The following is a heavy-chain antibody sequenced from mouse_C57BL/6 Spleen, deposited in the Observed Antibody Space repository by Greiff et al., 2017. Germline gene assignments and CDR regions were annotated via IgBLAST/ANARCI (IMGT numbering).Heavy chain of an antibody. D-gene: IGHD2-4*01. Sequence: EVNVVESGGGLVQPGGSLKLSCAASGFTFSDYYMYWVRQTPEKRLEWVAFISNGGGSTYYPDTVKGRFTISRDNAKNTLYLQMSRLKSEDTAMYYCARWAFYDYDGGYYDMDYWGQGTSVTVSS. CDR1: GFTFSDYY. CDR3: ARWAFYDYDGGYYDMDY. V-gene: IGHV5-12*01. J-gene: IGHJ4*01. CDR2: ISNGGGST.